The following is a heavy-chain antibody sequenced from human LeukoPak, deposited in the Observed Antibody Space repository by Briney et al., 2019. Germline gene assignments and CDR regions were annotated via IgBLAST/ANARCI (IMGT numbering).Heavy chain of an antibody. D-gene: IGHD3-10*01. CDR3: ARDFYGSGSSFDY. CDR1: GFTFSSYS. CDR2: ISSSSSTI. Sequence: GGSLRLSCAASGFTFSSYSMNWVRQAPGKGLEWVSYISSSSSTIYYADSVKGRFTISRDNAKNSLYLQMNSLRAEDTAVYYCARDFYGSGSSFDYWGQVTLVTVSS. V-gene: IGHV3-48*01. J-gene: IGHJ4*02.